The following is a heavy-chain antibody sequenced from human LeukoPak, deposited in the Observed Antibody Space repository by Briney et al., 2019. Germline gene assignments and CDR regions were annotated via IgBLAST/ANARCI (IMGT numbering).Heavy chain of an antibody. J-gene: IGHJ4*02. CDR1: GYTFTDYY. D-gene: IGHD2-21*01. CDR3: AVAPGDY. V-gene: IGHV1-2*02. Sequence: ASVKVSCKAPGYTFTDYYIHWVRQAPGQGLEWMGWINPNSDYTFYAQKFQGRVTLTRDTSISTVYMELTTLTSDDTALYYCAVAPGDYWGQGTLVSVSA. CDR2: INPNSDYT.